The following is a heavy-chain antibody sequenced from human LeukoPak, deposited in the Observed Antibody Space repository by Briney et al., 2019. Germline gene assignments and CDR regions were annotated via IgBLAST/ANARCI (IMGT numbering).Heavy chain of an antibody. V-gene: IGHV3-23*01. D-gene: IGHD2/OR15-2a*01. CDR3: ARNVSGQYFDI. CDR2: ISGSGDST. CDR1: GFTFSSYA. Sequence: GGSLRLSCAASGFTFSSYAMNWVRQAPGKGLECISAISGSGDSTYYADSVKGRFTISRDNSENTLYLQMNSLRTEDTAVYYCARNVSGQYFDIWGRGTLVTVSS. J-gene: IGHJ2*01.